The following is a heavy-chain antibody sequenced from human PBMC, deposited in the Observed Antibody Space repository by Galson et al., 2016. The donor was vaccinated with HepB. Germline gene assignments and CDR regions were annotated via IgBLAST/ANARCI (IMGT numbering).Heavy chain of an antibody. D-gene: IGHD1-26*01. Sequence: SLRLSCAASGFTFSNYWMHWVRQAPGKGLVWVSRINTDGSSTSYADSVKGRFTMSRDNAKNTLYLQMNSLRAEDTAVYYCARGGSRPIDYWGQGTLVTVSS. CDR2: INTDGSST. CDR3: ARGGSRPIDY. V-gene: IGHV3-74*01. J-gene: IGHJ4*02. CDR1: GFTFSNYW.